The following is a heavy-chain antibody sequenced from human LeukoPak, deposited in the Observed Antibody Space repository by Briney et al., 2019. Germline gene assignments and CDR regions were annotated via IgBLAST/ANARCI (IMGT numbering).Heavy chain of an antibody. CDR1: GFTFSSYE. J-gene: IGHJ2*01. CDR2: ISSSGTSI. V-gene: IGHV3-48*03. Sequence: PGGSLRLSCAASGFTFSSYEMKWVRQAPGKGLEWVAYISSSGTSIYYADSVKGRFTISRDNSKNTLYVQMNSLRVEDTAVYYCAKVGPRTYTSGLDWYFDLWGRGTLVTVSS. D-gene: IGHD3-16*01. CDR3: AKVGPRTYTSGLDWYFDL.